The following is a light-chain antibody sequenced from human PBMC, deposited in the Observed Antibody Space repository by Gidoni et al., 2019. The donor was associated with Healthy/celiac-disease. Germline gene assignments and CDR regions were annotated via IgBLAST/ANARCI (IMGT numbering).Light chain of an antibody. CDR3: GTWDISLSAV. CDR1: SSNIGNNY. J-gene: IGLJ1*01. Sequence: QSVLTQPPSVSAAPGPEGNISCSGSSSNIGNNYVSWYQQLPGTAPKLLTYDNNKQPSGIPYRFSGSKSVTSATLGITGLQTGDEADYYFGTWDISLSAVFGTGPKVTVL. V-gene: IGLV1-51*01. CDR2: DNN.